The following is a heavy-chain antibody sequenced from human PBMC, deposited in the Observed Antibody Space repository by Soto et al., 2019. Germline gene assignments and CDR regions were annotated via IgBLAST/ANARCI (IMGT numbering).Heavy chain of an antibody. CDR3: ARGTYSSGWYWFDP. Sequence: QVQLVQSGAEVKKPGSSVKVSCKASGGTFSSYTISWVRQAPGQGLEWMGRIIPILGIANYAQKFQGRVTITADKSTSTAYMELSSLRSEDTAVYYGARGTYSSGWYWFDPWGQGTLVTVSS. J-gene: IGHJ5*02. V-gene: IGHV1-69*02. CDR1: GGTFSSYT. D-gene: IGHD6-19*01. CDR2: IIPILGIA.